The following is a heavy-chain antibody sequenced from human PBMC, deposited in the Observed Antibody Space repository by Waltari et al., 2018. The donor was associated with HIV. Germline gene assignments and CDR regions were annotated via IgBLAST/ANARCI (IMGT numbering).Heavy chain of an antibody. CDR1: GATLSNSG. Sequence: EVQLLESGGTLAQPGGSLSLSCAASGATLSNSGMTWVRQAPGKGLEWVSTITVDHNTCYADSVKGRFSISRDNSRNLVSLRMNTLKVEDTGMYYCAQDAGRNGYSFFGFWGRGTLVAVSS. D-gene: IGHD3-22*01. CDR2: ITVDHNT. CDR3: AQDAGRNGYSFFGF. V-gene: IGHV3-23*01. J-gene: IGHJ4*02.